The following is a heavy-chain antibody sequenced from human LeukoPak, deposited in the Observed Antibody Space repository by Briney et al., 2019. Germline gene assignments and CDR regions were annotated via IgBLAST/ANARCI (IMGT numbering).Heavy chain of an antibody. J-gene: IGHJ3*02. CDR2: HYYSGST. V-gene: IGHV4-59*11. CDR3: ARRAWRSGSYILDI. CDR1: GGSMSTHY. D-gene: IGHD1-26*01. Sequence: PSETLSLTCTVSGGSMSTHYRSWIPQPPRKGLERIAYHYYSGSTNYTPSLNSRLTIPVDTSKNKSSLNISSVTAADTAMYYCARRAWRSGSYILDIWGRGTMVTVSS.